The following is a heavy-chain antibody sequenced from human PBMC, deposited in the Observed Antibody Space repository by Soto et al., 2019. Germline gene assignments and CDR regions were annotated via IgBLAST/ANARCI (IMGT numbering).Heavy chain of an antibody. CDR1: GYSFTGYH. D-gene: IGHD2-2*03. V-gene: IGHV1-46*01. Sequence: QVQLVQSGTEVKETGASVKVSCKAFGYSFTGYHMHWVRQAPGKGLEWMGRINPSDGGTKYAQKCQGRIIMARDTSTSTVYMQLSSLISGDTAIYYCASNSTALFTGLGYWGQGTLVTVSS. J-gene: IGHJ4*02. CDR3: ASNSTALFTGLGY. CDR2: INPSDGGT.